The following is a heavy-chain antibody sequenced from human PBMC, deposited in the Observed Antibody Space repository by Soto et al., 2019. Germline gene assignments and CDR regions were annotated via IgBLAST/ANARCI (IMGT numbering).Heavy chain of an antibody. CDR1: GFTFSSYS. CDR2: ISSSSSTI. D-gene: IGHD2-2*01. V-gene: IGHV3-48*01. Sequence: EVQLVESGGGLVQPGGSLRLSCAASGFTFSSYSMNWVRQAPGKGLEWVSYISSSSSTIYYADSVKGRFTISRDNAKNSLYLQMNTLRAEDTAVYYSAMRYCSSTSCYSDYWGQGTMVTVSS. J-gene: IGHJ4*02. CDR3: AMRYCSSTSCYSDY.